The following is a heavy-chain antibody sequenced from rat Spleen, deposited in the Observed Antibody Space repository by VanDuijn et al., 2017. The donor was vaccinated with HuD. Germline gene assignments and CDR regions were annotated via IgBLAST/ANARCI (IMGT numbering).Heavy chain of an antibody. CDR1: GFTFSTAW. Sequence: EVQVLESGGGLVQPGNSLKLSCATSGFTFSTAWMYWYRQFPEKRLEWVARIKAKSNNYATDYTESVKGRFTISRDDSKSSIYLQMNNLKEEDTAIYYCARHGLMYIPGWFAYWGQGTLVTVSS. CDR2: IKAKSNNYAT. D-gene: IGHD1-6*01. J-gene: IGHJ3*01. V-gene: IGHV6-6*01. CDR3: ARHGLMYIPGWFAY.